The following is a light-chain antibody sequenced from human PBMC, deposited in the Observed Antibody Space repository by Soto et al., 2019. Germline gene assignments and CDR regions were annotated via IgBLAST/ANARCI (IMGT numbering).Light chain of an antibody. Sequence: DIVMTQSPDSLAVSLGERATINCKSSQSVLYSSNNKNYLAWYQQKPRQPPRKLISWASTRESGVPDRFSGSGSGTDFTLTISSLQAEDVAVYYCQQFYTTLGTFGQGTKLEIK. J-gene: IGKJ2*01. CDR1: QSVLYSSNNKNY. CDR2: WAS. CDR3: QQFYTTLGT. V-gene: IGKV4-1*01.